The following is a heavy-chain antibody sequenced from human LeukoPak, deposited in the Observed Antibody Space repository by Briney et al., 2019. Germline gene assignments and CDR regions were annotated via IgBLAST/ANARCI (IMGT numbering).Heavy chain of an antibody. J-gene: IGHJ4*02. CDR1: GYTFTRYW. V-gene: IGHV5-51*01. CDR3: ASAVGYYDSSGYFLGYFDY. D-gene: IGHD3-22*01. Sequence: GESLKISCKASGYTFTRYWIGWVRQVPGKGLEWMGIIYPGDSDTRYSPSFQGQVTISADKSISTAYLQWSSLKASDTAMYYCASAVGYYDSSGYFLGYFDYWGQGTLVTVSS. CDR2: IYPGDSDT.